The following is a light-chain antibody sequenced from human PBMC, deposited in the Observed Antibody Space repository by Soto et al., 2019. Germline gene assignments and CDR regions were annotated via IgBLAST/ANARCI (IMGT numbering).Light chain of an antibody. J-gene: IGKJ1*01. CDR2: DAS. CDR3: QQYNNWPPGT. V-gene: IGKV1-5*01. Sequence: DIQMTQSPSTLSASVGDRVTITCRASQSISSWLAWYQQKPGKAPKLLIYDASSLESGVPSRFSGSGSGTEFTLTISSLQSEDFAVYYCQQYNNWPPGTFGQGTKVDIK. CDR1: QSISSW.